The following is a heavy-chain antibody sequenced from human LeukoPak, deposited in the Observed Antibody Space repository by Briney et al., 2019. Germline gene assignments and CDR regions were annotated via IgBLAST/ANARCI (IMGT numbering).Heavy chain of an antibody. CDR2: ISSSSSYI. J-gene: IGHJ4*02. V-gene: IGHV3-21*01. CDR1: GFTVSSYS. Sequence: GGSLRLSCAASGFTVSSYSMNWVRQAPGKGLGWVSSISSSSSYIYYADSVKGRFTISRDNAKNSLYLQMNSLRAEDTAVYYCASPVAGTGFDYWGQGTLVTVSS. CDR3: ASPVAGTGFDY. D-gene: IGHD6-19*01.